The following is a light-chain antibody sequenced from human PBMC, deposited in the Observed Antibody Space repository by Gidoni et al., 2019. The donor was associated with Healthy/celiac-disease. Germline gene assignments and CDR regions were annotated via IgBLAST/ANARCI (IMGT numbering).Light chain of an antibody. CDR1: SSNIGNNY. Sequence: QSVLTQPPSVSAPPGQKVTISGSGSSSNIGNNYVSWYQQLPGTAPKLLIYDNNKRPSGIPDRFSGSKSGTSATLGITGLQTGDEADYYCGTWDSSLSAGVFGTGTKVTVL. CDR3: GTWDSSLSAGV. J-gene: IGLJ1*01. V-gene: IGLV1-51*01. CDR2: DNN.